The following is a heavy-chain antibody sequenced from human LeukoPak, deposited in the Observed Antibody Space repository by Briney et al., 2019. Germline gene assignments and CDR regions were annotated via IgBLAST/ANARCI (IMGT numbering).Heavy chain of an antibody. CDR2: IYYSGST. CDR3: ARHSYYYDSSGTIGL. D-gene: IGHD3-22*01. CDR1: GGSISSSSYY. Sequence: SSETLSLTCTVSGGSISSSSYYWGWIRQPPGKGLEWIGSIYYSGSTYYNPSLKSRVTISVDTSTNQFSLKLSSVTAADTAVYYCARHSYYYDSSGTIGLWGQGTLVTVSS. J-gene: IGHJ4*02. V-gene: IGHV4-39*01.